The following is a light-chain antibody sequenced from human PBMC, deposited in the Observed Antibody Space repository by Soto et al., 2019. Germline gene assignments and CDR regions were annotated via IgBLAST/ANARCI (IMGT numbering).Light chain of an antibody. V-gene: IGLV2-14*01. Sequence: QSALTQPASVSGSHGQSITISCTGTSSDVGGYNYVSWYQQHPVKAPKLMIYDVSNRPSGVSNRFSGSKSGNTASLTISGLQAEDEADYYCSSYTSSSTLVFGGGTKLTVL. CDR3: SSYTSSSTLV. CDR2: DVS. J-gene: IGLJ2*01. CDR1: SSDVGGYNY.